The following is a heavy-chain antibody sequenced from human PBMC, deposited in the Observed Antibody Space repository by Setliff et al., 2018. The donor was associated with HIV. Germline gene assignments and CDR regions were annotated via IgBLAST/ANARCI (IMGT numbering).Heavy chain of an antibody. CDR2: INPSGGGT. J-gene: IGHJ4*02. Sequence: ASVKVSCKASGCTFTSYYMHWVRRAPGQGLEWMGIINPSGGGTTYARKFQGRVTVTRDTSTTTVYMELSGLRSEDTAVYYCARATEAGTIDYWGQGTRVTVSS. CDR3: ARATEAGTIDY. V-gene: IGHV1-46*01. CDR1: GCTFTSYY. D-gene: IGHD1-1*01.